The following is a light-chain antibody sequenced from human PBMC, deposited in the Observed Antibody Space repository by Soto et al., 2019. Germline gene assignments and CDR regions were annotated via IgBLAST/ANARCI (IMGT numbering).Light chain of an antibody. V-gene: IGKV3-20*01. CDR1: QRVSSSY. CDR3: QLYGSSPPFT. Sequence: EIVLTQSPGTLSLSPGERATLSCRASQRVSSSYLAWYQQKPGQAPRLLIYGASTRATGIPDRFSGSGSGTAFAFTISSREPEDFAVYFWQLYGSSPPFTFGQGTKVEI. J-gene: IGKJ2*01. CDR2: GAS.